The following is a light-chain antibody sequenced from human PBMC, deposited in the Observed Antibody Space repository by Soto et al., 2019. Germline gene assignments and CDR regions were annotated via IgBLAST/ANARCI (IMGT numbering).Light chain of an antibody. CDR3: MQALQTPIT. CDR2: LGS. V-gene: IGKV2-28*01. J-gene: IGKJ5*01. Sequence: DIVMTHSPLSLPVTPGEPASISCRSSQSLLFSNGYNYLDWYLQRPGQSPHLLIYLGSTRASGVPDRFSGSGSGTDFTLKITRVEAEDVGVYYCMQALQTPITFGQGTRLEIK. CDR1: QSLLFSNGYNY.